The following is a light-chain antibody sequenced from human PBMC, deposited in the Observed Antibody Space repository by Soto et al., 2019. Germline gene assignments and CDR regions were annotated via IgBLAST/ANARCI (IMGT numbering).Light chain of an antibody. Sequence: EIVLKQSSGPLSYSPGERATLSCRASQSVSSSFLAWYQQKPGQAPRLLIYGSSTRATGIPERFSGSGSGTDFTLTISILEPEYFAVYSCQQYGTSQITFGQGTRLEIK. CDR1: QSVSSSF. CDR2: GSS. J-gene: IGKJ5*01. V-gene: IGKV3-20*01. CDR3: QQYGTSQIT.